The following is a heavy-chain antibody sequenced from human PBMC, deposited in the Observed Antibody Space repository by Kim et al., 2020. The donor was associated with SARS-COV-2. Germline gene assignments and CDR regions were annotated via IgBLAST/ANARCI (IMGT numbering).Heavy chain of an antibody. V-gene: IGHV4-59*01. J-gene: IGHJ4*02. CDR3: ATLANYDFWSGYFDY. Sequence: PSLKVRGTISVDTSKNQFSLKLSSVTAADTAVYYCATLANYDFWSGYFDYWGQGTLVTVSS. D-gene: IGHD3-3*01.